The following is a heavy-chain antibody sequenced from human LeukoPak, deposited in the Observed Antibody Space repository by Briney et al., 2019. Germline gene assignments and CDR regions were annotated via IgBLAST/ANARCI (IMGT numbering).Heavy chain of an antibody. D-gene: IGHD1-26*01. CDR3: ASYVGATNHFDY. CDR1: GGSFSGYY. Sequence: SETLSLTCAVYGGSFSGYYWSWIRQPPGKGLEWIGYIYYSGSTNYNPSLKSRVTISVDTSKNQFSLKLSSVTAADTAVYYCASYVGATNHFDYWGQGTLVTVSS. CDR2: IYYSGST. J-gene: IGHJ4*02. V-gene: IGHV4-59*01.